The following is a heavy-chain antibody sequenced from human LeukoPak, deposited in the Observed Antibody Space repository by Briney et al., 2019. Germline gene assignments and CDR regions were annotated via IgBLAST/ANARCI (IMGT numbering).Heavy chain of an antibody. CDR2: IIPILGIA. CDR3: AREVAGMVFDY. CDR1: GGXXSSYA. J-gene: IGHJ4*02. Sequence: SVTXXFTAXGGXXSSYAISWVRQAPGEGGEWMGRIIPILGIANYAQKFQGTVTITADQSTSTAYMELSSLRSEDTAVYYCAREVAGMVFDYWGQGTLVTVSS. D-gene: IGHD6-19*01. V-gene: IGHV1-69*04.